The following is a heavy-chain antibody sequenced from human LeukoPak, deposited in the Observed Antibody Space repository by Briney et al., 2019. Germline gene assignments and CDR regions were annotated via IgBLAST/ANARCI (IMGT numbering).Heavy chain of an antibody. Sequence: GEALKISCKGSGYSFTSEWGGWAREMPGKGLECVLIFYPVDSDTRYSPSFQGQVTLSADKSISTAYLQWSSLKASDTAMYYCARRVYCGGDCYTSYGMDVWGQGTTVTVSS. D-gene: IGHD2-21*02. V-gene: IGHV5-51*01. CDR2: FYPVDSDT. CDR3: ARRVYCGGDCYTSYGMDV. CDR1: GYSFTSEW. J-gene: IGHJ6*02.